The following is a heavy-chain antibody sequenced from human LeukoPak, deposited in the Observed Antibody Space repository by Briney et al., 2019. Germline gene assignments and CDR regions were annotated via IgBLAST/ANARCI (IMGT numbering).Heavy chain of an antibody. CDR3: ARQGQQLSTPFDY. CDR1: GFTFSDYY. D-gene: IGHD6-13*01. V-gene: IGHV3-11*03. CDR2: ISSSSSYT. Sequence: PGGSLRLSCAASGFTFSDYYMSWIGQAPGKGLEWVSYISSSSSYTNYADSVRGRFTISRDNAKNSLYLQMNSLRAEDTAVYYCARQGQQLSTPFDYWGQGTLVTVSS. J-gene: IGHJ4*02.